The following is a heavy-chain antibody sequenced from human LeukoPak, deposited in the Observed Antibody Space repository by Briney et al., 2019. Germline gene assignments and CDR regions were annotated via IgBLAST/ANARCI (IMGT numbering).Heavy chain of an antibody. J-gene: IGHJ4*02. D-gene: IGHD3-10*01. V-gene: IGHV4-4*02. CDR3: ARIPVGGTMVRGVRD. Sequence: SGTLSLTCAVSGGSISSSNWWSRVRQPPGKGLEWIGEIYHSGSTNYNPSLKSRVTISVDKSKNQFSLKLSSVTAADTAVYYCARIPVGGTMVRGVRDWGQGTLVTVSS. CDR1: GGSISSSNW. CDR2: IYHSGST.